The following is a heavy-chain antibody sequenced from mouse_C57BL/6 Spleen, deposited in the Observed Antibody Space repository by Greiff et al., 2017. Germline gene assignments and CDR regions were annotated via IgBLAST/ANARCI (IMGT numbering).Heavy chain of an antibody. J-gene: IGHJ2*01. CDR3: ARGPYDYGSSYSYFDY. Sequence: VQLKQSGPELVKPGASVKIPCKASGYTFTDYNMDWVKQSHGKSLEWIGDINPNNGGTIYNQKFKGKATLTVDKSSSTAYMGLRSLTSEDTAVYDCARGPYDYGSSYSYFDYWGQGTTLTVSS. CDR2: INPNNGGT. V-gene: IGHV1-18*01. D-gene: IGHD1-1*01. CDR1: GYTFTDYN.